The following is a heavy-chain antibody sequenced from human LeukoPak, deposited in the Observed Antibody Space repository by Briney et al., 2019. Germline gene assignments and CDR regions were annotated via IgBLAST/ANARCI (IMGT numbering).Heavy chain of an antibody. CDR1: GFTFSSYW. Sequence: GRSLRLSCAASGFTFSSYWMSWVRQAPGKGLEWVANIKQDGSEKYYVDSVKGRFTISRDNAKNSLYLQMNSLRAEDTAVYYCARDGDCSSTSCYKEWDWFDPWGQGTLVTVSS. CDR3: ARDGDCSSTSCYKEWDWFDP. D-gene: IGHD2-2*02. J-gene: IGHJ5*02. CDR2: IKQDGSEK. V-gene: IGHV3-7*01.